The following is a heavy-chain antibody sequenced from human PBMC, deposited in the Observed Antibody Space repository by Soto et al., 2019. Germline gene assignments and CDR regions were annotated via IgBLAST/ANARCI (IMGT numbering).Heavy chain of an antibody. D-gene: IGHD4-4*01. Sequence: EVQLVESGGGLVKPGGSLRLSCAASGFTFNNAWMNWVRQAPGKGLEWVGRIRSKADGGTTDYAAPVKDRFTISRDDSKNTLHLQMNSLKTEDTAVYYCTTESDYSNYFDYWCQGTLVTVSS. CDR2: IRSKADGGTT. CDR3: TTESDYSNYFDY. J-gene: IGHJ4*02. CDR1: GFTFNNAW. V-gene: IGHV3-15*07.